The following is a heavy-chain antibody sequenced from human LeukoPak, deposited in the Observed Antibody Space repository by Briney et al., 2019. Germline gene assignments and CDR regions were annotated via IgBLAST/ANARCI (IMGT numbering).Heavy chain of an antibody. V-gene: IGHV4-59*08. CDR2: IDYSGNT. Sequence: SETLSLTCTVSGVSIRTYYWTWIRQPPGKGLEWIGNIDYSGNTKYNPSLNSRVTISVDTSKNHFSLKLSSVTAADTAVYYCARLFLPYYDSSGYYWFDPWGQGTLVTVSS. D-gene: IGHD3-22*01. CDR1: GVSIRTYY. J-gene: IGHJ5*02. CDR3: ARLFLPYYDSSGYYWFDP.